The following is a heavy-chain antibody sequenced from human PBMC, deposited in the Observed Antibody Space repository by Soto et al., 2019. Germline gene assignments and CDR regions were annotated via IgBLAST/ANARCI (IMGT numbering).Heavy chain of an antibody. CDR2: ISGSSGNT. CDR3: AKYRGYCSGVSCSREGYLDY. V-gene: IGHV3-23*01. J-gene: IGHJ4*02. Sequence: EVQLLESGGGLAQPGGSLRLSCVGSGFGFNSYGMSWVRQAPGKGLEWVSGISGSSGNTYYADSVKGRFTISRDNSKNTLYLQMNSLRAGDTAVYYCAKYRGYCSGVSCSREGYLDYWGQGTLVTVSS. D-gene: IGHD2-15*01. CDR1: GFGFNSYG.